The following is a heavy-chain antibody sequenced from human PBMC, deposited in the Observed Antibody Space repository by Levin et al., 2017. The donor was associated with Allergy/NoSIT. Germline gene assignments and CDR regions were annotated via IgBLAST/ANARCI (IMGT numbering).Heavy chain of an antibody. J-gene: IGHJ4*02. D-gene: IGHD4-17*01. CDR2: ISWNSGSI. CDR1: GFTFDDYA. V-gene: IGHV3-9*01. CDR3: AKDIGGGDYGDYVGSFDY. Sequence: GGSLRLSCAASGFTFDDYAMHWVRQAPGKGLEWVSGISWNSGSIGYADSVKGRFTISRDNAKNSLYLQMNSLRAEDTALYYCAKDIGGGDYGDYVGSFDYWGQGTLVTVSS.